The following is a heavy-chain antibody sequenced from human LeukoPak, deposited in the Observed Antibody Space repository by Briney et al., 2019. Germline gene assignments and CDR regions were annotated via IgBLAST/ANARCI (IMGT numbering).Heavy chain of an antibody. CDR3: ARHDYGGQIFDY. J-gene: IGHJ4*02. Sequence: PSETLSLTCTVSGGSISSSSYYWGWIRQPPGKGLEWIGSIYYSGSTYYNPSLKSRVTISVDTSKNQFSLKLSSVTAADTAVYYCARHDYGGQIFDYWGQGTLVTVSS. V-gene: IGHV4-39*01. CDR1: GGSISSSSYY. CDR2: IYYSGST. D-gene: IGHD4-23*01.